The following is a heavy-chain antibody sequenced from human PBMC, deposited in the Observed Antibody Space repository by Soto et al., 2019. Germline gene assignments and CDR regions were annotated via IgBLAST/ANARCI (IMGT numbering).Heavy chain of an antibody. V-gene: IGHV3-30-3*01. CDR3: ARDDEYQLPPPGFPDY. CDR1: GFTFSSYA. J-gene: IGHJ4*02. Sequence: PGGSLRLSCAASGFTFSSYAMHWVRQAPGKGLERVAVISYDGSSKFYADSVKGRFTISRDNSKYTLYLQMNSLRAEDTAVYYCARDDEYQLPPPGFPDYWGQGTLVTVSS. D-gene: IGHD2-2*01. CDR2: ISYDGSSK.